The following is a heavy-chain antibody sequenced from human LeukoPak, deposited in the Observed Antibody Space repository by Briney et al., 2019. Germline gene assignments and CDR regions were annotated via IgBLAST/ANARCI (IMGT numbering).Heavy chain of an antibody. CDR3: ARDRAYNRFDY. Sequence: GGSVRLSCVDSGFTFSTSWMAWVRQAPGKGLEWVANIKEDGSAKNYVGSVRGRFTVSRDNAKKSVYLEMSSLRAEDTAVYYCARDRAYNRFDYWGQGTLVTVSS. J-gene: IGHJ4*02. CDR2: IKEDGSAK. CDR1: GFTFSTSW. V-gene: IGHV3-7*01. D-gene: IGHD5-24*01.